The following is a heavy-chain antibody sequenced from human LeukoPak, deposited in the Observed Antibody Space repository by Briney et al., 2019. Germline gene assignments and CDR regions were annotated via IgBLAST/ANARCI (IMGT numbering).Heavy chain of an antibody. CDR3: ARAKHSSSSGYYYYMDV. CDR2: IKQDGSEK. V-gene: IGHV3-7*01. D-gene: IGHD6-6*01. CDR1: GFTFSSYW. J-gene: IGHJ6*03. Sequence: GGSLRLSCAASGFTFSSYWMSWVRQAPGKGLEWVANIKQDGSEKYYVDSVKGRFTISRDNAKNSLYLQMNSLRAEDTAVYYCARAKHSSSSGYYYYMDVWGKGTTVTVSS.